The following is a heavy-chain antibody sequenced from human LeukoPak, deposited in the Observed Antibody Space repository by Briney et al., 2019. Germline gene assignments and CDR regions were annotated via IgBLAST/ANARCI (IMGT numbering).Heavy chain of an antibody. CDR3: ARGGPPGRSRVVIANWFDP. D-gene: IGHD3-3*01. Sequence: PSQTLSLTCAVSGGSISSDGYSWSWIRQPPGKGLEWIGYIYHSGSTYYNPSLKSRTTISVDTSKNQFSLKLSSVTAADTAVYYCARGGPPGRSRVVIANWFDPWGQGTLVTVSS. J-gene: IGHJ5*02. CDR1: GGSISSDGYS. CDR2: IYHSGST. V-gene: IGHV4-30-2*01.